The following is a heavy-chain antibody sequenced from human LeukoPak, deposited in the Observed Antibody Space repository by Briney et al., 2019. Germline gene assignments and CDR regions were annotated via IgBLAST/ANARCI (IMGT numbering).Heavy chain of an antibody. CDR2: ISSSSSYI. V-gene: IGHV3-21*01. CDR1: GFTFSSYS. CDR3: ARDVAVAGPYAPDY. J-gene: IGHJ4*02. D-gene: IGHD6-19*01. Sequence: KSGGSLRLSCAASGFTFSSYSMNWVRQAPGKGLEWVSSISSSSSYIYYADSVKGRFTISRDNAKNSLYLQMNSPRAEDTAVYYCARDVAVAGPYAPDYWGQGTLVTVSS.